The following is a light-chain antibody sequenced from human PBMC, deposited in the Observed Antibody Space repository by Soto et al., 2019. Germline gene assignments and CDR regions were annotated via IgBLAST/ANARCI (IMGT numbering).Light chain of an antibody. CDR1: SSDVGDYPY. J-gene: IGLJ1*01. CDR2: EVT. CDR3: SSYSATNTLV. V-gene: IGLV2-14*01. Sequence: QSALTQPASVSGSPGQSITISCTGTSSDVGDYPYVSWYQQHPGEVPKLIIYEVTNRPSGVTSRFSGSKSENTASLTISGLQADDEAEYYCSSYSATNTLVFGGGTKVTVL.